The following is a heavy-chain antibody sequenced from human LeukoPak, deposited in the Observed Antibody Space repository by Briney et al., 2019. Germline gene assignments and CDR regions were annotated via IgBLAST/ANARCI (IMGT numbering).Heavy chain of an antibody. CDR1: GFTFDDYG. CDR3: ARVGTYYDSSGYYYDCLDY. D-gene: IGHD3-22*01. Sequence: GGSLRLSCAASGFTFDDYGMSWVRQAPGKGLEWVSGINWNGGSTGYADSVKGRFTISRDNAKNSLYLQMNSLRAEDTALYYCARVGTYYDSSGYYYDCLDYWGQGTLVTVSS. V-gene: IGHV3-20*04. CDR2: INWNGGST. J-gene: IGHJ4*02.